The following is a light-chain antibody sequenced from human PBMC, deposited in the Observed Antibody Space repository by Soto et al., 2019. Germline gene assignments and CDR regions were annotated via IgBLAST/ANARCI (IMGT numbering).Light chain of an antibody. Sequence: EIVLTQSPGTLSLSPGERANLSCSASQSGSSSYLAWYQQKPGQAPRLLIYGASSRAAGIPARFSASGSGTDFTLTISDVQPEDFALYYCHQRQSWPRTFGQGTKVDNK. V-gene: IGKV3-20*01. CDR3: HQRQSWPRT. CDR2: GAS. CDR1: QSGSSSY. J-gene: IGKJ1*01.